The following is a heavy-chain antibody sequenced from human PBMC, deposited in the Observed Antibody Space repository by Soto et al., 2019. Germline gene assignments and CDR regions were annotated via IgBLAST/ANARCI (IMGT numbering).Heavy chain of an antibody. CDR1: GGSISSGGYS. CDR3: ARGMTTVTTIDY. CDR2: IYHSGST. J-gene: IGHJ4*02. Sequence: LSLTCAVSGGSISSGGYSWSWIRQPPGKGLEWIGYIYHSGSTYYNPSLKSRVTISVDRSKNQFSLKLSSVTAADTAVYYCARGMTTVTTIDYWGQGTLVTVSS. V-gene: IGHV4-30-2*01. D-gene: IGHD4-4*01.